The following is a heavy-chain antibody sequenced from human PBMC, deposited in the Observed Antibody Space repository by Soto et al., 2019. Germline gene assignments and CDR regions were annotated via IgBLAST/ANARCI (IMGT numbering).Heavy chain of an antibody. CDR1: GFTFSSYA. CDR2: ISYDGSNK. Sequence: GGSLRLSCAASGFTFSSYAMHWVRQAPGKGLEWVAVISYDGSNKYYADSVKGRFTISRDNSKNTLYLQMNSLRAEDTAVYYCARDVWNYVYGMDVWGQGTTVTVSS. CDR3: ARDVWNYVYGMDV. D-gene: IGHD1-7*01. V-gene: IGHV3-30-3*01. J-gene: IGHJ6*02.